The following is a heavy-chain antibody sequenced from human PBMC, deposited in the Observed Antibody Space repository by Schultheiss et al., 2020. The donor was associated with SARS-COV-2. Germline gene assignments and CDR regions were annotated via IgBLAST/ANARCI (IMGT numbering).Heavy chain of an antibody. D-gene: IGHD2-2*01. V-gene: IGHV4-61*01. CDR2: IYYNGNT. CDR3: ARDDGDCSGTSCFYYGMDV. J-gene: IGHJ6*02. CDR1: ADSSASVSSGSRY. Sequence: SETLSLTCTVSADSSASVSSGSRYWSWVRQPPGKKLESIGYIYYNGNTNYSPSLRGRVTISVDTSKNKFSLKLRSVTAADTAVYYCARDDGDCSGTSCFYYGMDVWGQGTTVTVSS.